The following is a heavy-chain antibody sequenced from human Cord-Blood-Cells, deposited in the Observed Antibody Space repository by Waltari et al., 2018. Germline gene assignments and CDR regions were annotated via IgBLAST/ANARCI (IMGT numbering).Heavy chain of an antibody. V-gene: IGHV4-34*01. CDR1: GGSFRGSS. J-gene: IGHJ4*02. D-gene: IGHD7-27*01. CDR2: RNHRGST. CDR3: ARRSANWGLAPHPNLDY. Sequence: QVQLQQWGAGLLKPSETLSLTCAVYGGSFRGSSWSWIRQPPGKGLEWIGERNHRGSTNYNPSLRSRGSLSLDPAENPFALEMSAGTAADTAVYYCARRSANWGLAPHPNLDYWGQGTLVTVSS.